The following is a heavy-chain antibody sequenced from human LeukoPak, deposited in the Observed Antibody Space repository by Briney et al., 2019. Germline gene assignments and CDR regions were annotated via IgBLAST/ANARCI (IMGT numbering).Heavy chain of an antibody. V-gene: IGHV4-39*01. CDR1: GGSISSNSYY. D-gene: IGHD6-19*01. CDR2: IYYSGST. CDR3: ARPGYSSGWYVE. Sequence: PSETLSLTCTVSGGSISSNSYYWGWIRQPPGKGLEWIGSIYYSGSTYYNPSLRSRITISVDTTKNSFSLKMRSVTAADTAVYYCARPGYSSGWYVEWGQGTLVTVSS. J-gene: IGHJ4*02.